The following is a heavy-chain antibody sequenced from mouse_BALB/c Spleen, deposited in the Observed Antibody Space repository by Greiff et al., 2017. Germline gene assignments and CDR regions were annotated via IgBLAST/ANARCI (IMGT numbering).Heavy chain of an antibody. D-gene: IGHD1-2*01. Sequence: VMLVESGPGLVAPSQSLSITCTVSGFSLTSYGVHWVRQPPGKGLEWLGVIWAGGSTNYNSALMSRLSISKDNSKSQVFLKRNRLQTDDTAMYYCARGNYGPAWFAYWGQGTLVTVSA. J-gene: IGHJ3*01. CDR3: ARGNYGPAWFAY. CDR1: GFSLTSYG. V-gene: IGHV2-9*02. CDR2: IWAGGST.